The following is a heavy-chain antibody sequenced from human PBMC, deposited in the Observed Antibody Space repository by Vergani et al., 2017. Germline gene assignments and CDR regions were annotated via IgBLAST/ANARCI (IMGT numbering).Heavy chain of an antibody. J-gene: IGHJ4*02. V-gene: IGHV1-69*01. CDR1: GGTFSSYA. D-gene: IGHD2-15*01. CDR2: IIPIFGTA. CDR3: ARAPRYCSGGSCYELDY. Sequence: QVQLVQSGAEVKKPGSSVKVSCKASGGTFSSYAISWVRQAPGQGREWMGGIIPIFGTANYAQKFQGRVTITADESTSTAYMELSRLRSDDTAGYYCARAPRYCSGGSCYELDYWGQGTLVTVSS.